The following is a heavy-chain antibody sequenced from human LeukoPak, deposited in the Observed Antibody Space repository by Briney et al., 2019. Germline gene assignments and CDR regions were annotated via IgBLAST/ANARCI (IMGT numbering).Heavy chain of an antibody. Sequence: PGGSLRLSCAASGFPFSNYWMSWVRQAPGKGLEWVASIKEDGSQKYYVDSVKGRFTISRDNSKNTLYLQVTSLRADDTAVFYCAKEGAEYNLNAWGQGTLVTVSS. V-gene: IGHV3-7*05. D-gene: IGHD1-1*01. CDR2: IKEDGSQK. J-gene: IGHJ5*02. CDR1: GFPFSNYW. CDR3: AKEGAEYNLNA.